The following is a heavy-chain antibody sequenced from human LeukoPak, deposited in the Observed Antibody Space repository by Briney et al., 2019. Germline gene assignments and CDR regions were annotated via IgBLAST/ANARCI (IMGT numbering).Heavy chain of an antibody. CDR3: AKGGAIIAAAAHFDY. Sequence: GGSLRLSCAASGFPFDDYAVHWVRQAPGKGLEWVSGFRWNSGSIGYADSVKGRFTISRDNAKNSLYLQMNSLRAEDTALYYCAKGGAIIAAAAHFDYWGQGTLVTVSS. CDR2: FRWNSGSI. D-gene: IGHD6-13*01. V-gene: IGHV3-9*01. J-gene: IGHJ4*02. CDR1: GFPFDDYA.